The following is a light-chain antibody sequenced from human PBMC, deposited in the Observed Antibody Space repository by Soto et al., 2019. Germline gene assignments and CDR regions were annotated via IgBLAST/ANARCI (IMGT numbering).Light chain of an antibody. V-gene: IGLV1-44*01. CDR2: SGN. Sequence: QSVLTQPPSASGTPRQRVTISCSGSSSNIRSNTVNWYQHLPGTAPKLLIYSGNQRPPGVPDRFSGSKSGTSASLAISGLQSEDEADYYCAAWDDSLNGRVFGTGTKVTVL. CDR1: SSNIRSNT. CDR3: AAWDDSLNGRV. J-gene: IGLJ1*01.